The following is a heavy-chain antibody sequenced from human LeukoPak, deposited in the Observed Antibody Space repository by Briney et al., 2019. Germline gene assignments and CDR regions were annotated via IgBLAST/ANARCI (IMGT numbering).Heavy chain of an antibody. CDR2: ISASGGST. J-gene: IGHJ4*02. Sequence: GGSLRLSCAASGFTFSSYAMTWVRQAPGKGLEWVSGISASGGSTYYADSVKGRFTISRDNSKDTLYLQMSSLTADDTAVYYCAKLMAGSNVDYWGQGTLVTVSS. CDR1: GFTFSSYA. D-gene: IGHD6-19*01. V-gene: IGHV3-23*01. CDR3: AKLMAGSNVDY.